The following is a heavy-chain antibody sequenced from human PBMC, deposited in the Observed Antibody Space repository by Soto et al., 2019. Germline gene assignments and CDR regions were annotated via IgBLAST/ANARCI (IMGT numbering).Heavy chain of an antibody. CDR3: ARGMTTVTTLDY. D-gene: IGHD4-17*01. J-gene: IGHJ4*02. CDR1: GGSISSGGYS. CDR2: IYHSGST. Sequence: QLQLQESGSGLVKPSQTLSLTCAVSGGSISSGGYSWSWIRQPPGKGLEWIGYIYHSGSTYYNPTLKSRVTISLDRSKKQFSLKLSSGTAAETAVYYCARGMTTVTTLDYWGQGTLVTVSS. V-gene: IGHV4-30-2*01.